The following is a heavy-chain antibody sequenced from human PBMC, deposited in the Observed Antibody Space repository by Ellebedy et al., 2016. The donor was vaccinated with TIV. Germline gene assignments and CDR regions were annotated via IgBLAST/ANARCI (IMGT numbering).Heavy chain of an antibody. CDR2: INAGNGNT. CDR3: ARAPTAKTLMFGVVISSPRYYYGMDV. CDR1: GYTFTSYA. Sequence: ASVKVSCXASGYTFTSYAMHWVRQAPGQRLEWMGWINAGNGNTKYSQKFQGRVTITRDTSASTAYMELSSLRSEDTAVYYCARAPTAKTLMFGVVISSPRYYYGMDVWGQGTTVTVSS. V-gene: IGHV1-3*01. D-gene: IGHD3-3*01. J-gene: IGHJ6*02.